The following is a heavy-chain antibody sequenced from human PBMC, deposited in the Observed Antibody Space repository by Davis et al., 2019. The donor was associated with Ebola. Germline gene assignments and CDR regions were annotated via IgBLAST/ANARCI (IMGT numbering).Heavy chain of an antibody. CDR1: GFTFSNYW. Sequence: PGGSLRLSCTASGFTFSNYWMHWVRQAPGKGLEWVSSISSSSSYIYYADSVKGRFTISRDNAKNTLYLQMNSLRAEDTAVYYCASLGTTISPPLFDPWGQGTLVTVSS. CDR3: ASLGTTISPPLFDP. CDR2: ISSSSSYI. D-gene: IGHD3-9*01. J-gene: IGHJ5*02. V-gene: IGHV3-21*01.